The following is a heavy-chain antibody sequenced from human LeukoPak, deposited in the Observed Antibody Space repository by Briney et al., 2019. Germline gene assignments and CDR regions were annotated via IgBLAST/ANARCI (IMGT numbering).Heavy chain of an antibody. V-gene: IGHV4-59*01. J-gene: IGHJ4*02. CDR2: IYYSGST. CDR1: GGSFSGYY. CDR3: ARNHGQWLYYFDY. D-gene: IGHD6-19*01. Sequence: PSETLSLTCAVYGGSFSGYYWSWIRQPPGKGLEWIGYIYYSGSTNYNPSLKSRVTISLDTSNNQFSLKLSSVTAADTAVYYCARNHGQWLYYFDYWGQGTLVTVSS.